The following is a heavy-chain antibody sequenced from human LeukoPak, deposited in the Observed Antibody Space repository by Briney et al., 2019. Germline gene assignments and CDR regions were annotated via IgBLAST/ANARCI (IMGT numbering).Heavy chain of an antibody. CDR2: IYTSGNT. CDR1: GDSMNNYY. J-gene: IGHJ4*02. D-gene: IGHD3-9*01. Sequence: SETLSLTCTVSGDSMNNYYWSWIRQPAGKGLEWIGRIYTSGNTNYNPSLKSRVTMSVDTSKNQFSLKLSSVTAADTAVYYCAREGPLRYFDCPDYWGQGTLVTVSS. V-gene: IGHV4-4*07. CDR3: AREGPLRYFDCPDY.